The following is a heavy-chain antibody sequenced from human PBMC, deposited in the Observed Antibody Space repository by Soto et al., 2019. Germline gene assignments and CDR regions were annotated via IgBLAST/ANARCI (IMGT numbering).Heavy chain of an antibody. Sequence: QVQLVESGGGVVQSGGSLTLSCTVSGFFLSDYGMHWVRQAPGKGLEWVAATSYDGSSEYYSDSVKDRFTTSRDNSKYTVYLQMNSLRAEDNGLYYCARGGGLNQLLSGSDHWGQGTLVTVSS. CDR2: TSYDGSSE. CDR1: GFFLSDYG. V-gene: IGHV3-33*05. CDR3: ARGGGLNQLLSGSDH. D-gene: IGHD1-26*01. J-gene: IGHJ4*02.